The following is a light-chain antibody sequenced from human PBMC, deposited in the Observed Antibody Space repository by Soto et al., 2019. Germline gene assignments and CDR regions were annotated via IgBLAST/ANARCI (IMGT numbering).Light chain of an antibody. CDR3: CSYAGTYTFV. CDR1: SSDIGDYDY. CDR2: EVS. V-gene: IGLV2-14*01. Sequence: QSALTQPASVSGSPGQSITISCTGSSSDIGDYDYVSWYQQHPGKAPKVLISEVSNRPSGVSNRFSGSKSGNTASLTISGLQAEDEADYYCCSYAGTYTFVFGGGTKLTVL. J-gene: IGLJ3*02.